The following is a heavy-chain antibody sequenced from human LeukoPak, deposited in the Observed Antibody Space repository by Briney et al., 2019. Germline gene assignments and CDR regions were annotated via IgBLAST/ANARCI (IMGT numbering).Heavy chain of an antibody. D-gene: IGHD3-10*01. CDR3: ARDLRFGESFFDY. V-gene: IGHV3-48*01. CDR1: GFTFTTYW. J-gene: IGHJ4*02. Sequence: GGSLRLSCAASGFTFTTYWMNWVRQAPGKGLEWVSYISSSSSTIYYADSVKGRFTISRDNAKNSLYLQMNSLRAEDTAVYYCARDLRFGESFFDYWGQGTLVTVSS. CDR2: ISSSSSTI.